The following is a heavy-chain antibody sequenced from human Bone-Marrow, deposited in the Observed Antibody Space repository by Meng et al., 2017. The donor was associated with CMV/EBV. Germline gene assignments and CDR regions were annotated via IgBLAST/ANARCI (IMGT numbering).Heavy chain of an antibody. Sequence: CAASGFSFSTYWMHWVRQAPGKGLVWVSRINGDGISATYGDSVRGRFTISRDNAKNTLYLQMNSLRADDTAVYYCARTPYYYAMDVWGQGATVTVSS. J-gene: IGHJ6*02. V-gene: IGHV3-74*01. CDR3: ARTPYYYAMDV. CDR2: INGDGISA. CDR1: GFSFSTYW.